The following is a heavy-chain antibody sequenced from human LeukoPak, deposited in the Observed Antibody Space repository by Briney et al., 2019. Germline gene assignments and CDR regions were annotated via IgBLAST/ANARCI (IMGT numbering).Heavy chain of an antibody. CDR2: IYYSGTT. CDR1: GGSISSSGFY. V-gene: IGHV4-39*01. D-gene: IGHD2-15*01. J-gene: IGHJ4*02. Sequence: PSETLSLTCTVSGGSISSSGFYWGWIRQPPGKGLEWIGSIYYSGTTYYNPSLKSRVTISVDTSKNQFSLRLSSVTAADTAVYYCARQESSSYYWGQGTLVTVSS. CDR3: ARQESSSYY.